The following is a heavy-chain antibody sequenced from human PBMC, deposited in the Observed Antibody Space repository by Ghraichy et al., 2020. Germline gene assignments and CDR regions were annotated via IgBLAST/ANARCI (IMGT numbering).Heavy chain of an antibody. CDR3: ARDYRAFDL. D-gene: IGHD1-26*01. CDR1: GDSISRGSSY. Sequence: SQTLSLTCTVSGDSISRGSSYWGWIRHPPGRGLECIGSISFSGYTQNNPSLKSRVTMSLDTSKNQFSLKVSYVTAADTAVYYCARDYRAFDLWGQGILVTVSS. V-gene: IGHV4-39*07. J-gene: IGHJ4*02. CDR2: ISFSGYT.